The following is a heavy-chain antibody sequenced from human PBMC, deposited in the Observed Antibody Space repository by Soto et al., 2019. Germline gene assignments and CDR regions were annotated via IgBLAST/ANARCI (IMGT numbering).Heavy chain of an antibody. V-gene: IGHV3-7*01. CDR2: INQDGTVK. CDR1: GLAFSKSW. D-gene: IGHD3-16*01. J-gene: IGHJ4*02. CDR3: ALDYGD. Sequence: EVQLVESGGGLVQAGGSLRLSCAASGLAFSKSWRSWVRQSPARGLEWVANINQDGTVKDDLDSVKGRFTVSRDNAKNSLYLQMNSLRAEDTALYYCALDYGDWGRGTLVTVSS.